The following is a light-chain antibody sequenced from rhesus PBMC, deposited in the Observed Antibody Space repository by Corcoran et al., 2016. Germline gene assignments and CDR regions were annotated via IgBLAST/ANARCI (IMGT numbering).Light chain of an antibody. J-gene: IGKJ3*01. Sequence: DIQMTQSPSSLSASVGDTVTITCRASQGISSYLNWFQQKPGKAPKLLLYAATTLQIGVPSRFSGRGSGTDFTLTISSLQPEDCATYYCQQYKSYPFTFGPGTKLDIK. CDR2: AAT. CDR3: QQYKSYPFT. CDR1: QGISSY. V-gene: IGKV1-28*02.